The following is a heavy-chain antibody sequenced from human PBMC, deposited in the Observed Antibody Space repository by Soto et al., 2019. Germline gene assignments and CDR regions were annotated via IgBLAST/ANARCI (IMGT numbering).Heavy chain of an antibody. J-gene: IGHJ4*02. CDR2: ISAYNGNT. CDR3: ARVLLYNWKRPYYFDY. Sequence: ASVKVSCKASGYTFTSYGISWVRQAPGQGLEWMGWISAYNGNTNYAQKLQGRVTMTTDTSTSTAYMELRSLRSDDTAVYYCARVLLYNWKRPYYFDYWGQGTLVTVSS. CDR1: GYTFTSYG. V-gene: IGHV1-18*01. D-gene: IGHD1-1*01.